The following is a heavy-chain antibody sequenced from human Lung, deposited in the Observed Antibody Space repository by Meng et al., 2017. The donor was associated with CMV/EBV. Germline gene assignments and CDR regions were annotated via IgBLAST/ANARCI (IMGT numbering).Heavy chain of an antibody. CDR1: GFTFSNAW. CDR2: IKSKTDGGTT. Sequence: SLKISCAASGFTFSNAWMSWVRQAPGKGLEWVGRIKSKTDGGTTDYAAPVKGRFTISRDDSKNTLYLQMNSLKTENTAVYYCTTGAYYDFWSGYHYWGQGTLVTVSS. CDR3: TTGAYYDFWSGYHY. D-gene: IGHD3-3*01. V-gene: IGHV3-15*01. J-gene: IGHJ4*02.